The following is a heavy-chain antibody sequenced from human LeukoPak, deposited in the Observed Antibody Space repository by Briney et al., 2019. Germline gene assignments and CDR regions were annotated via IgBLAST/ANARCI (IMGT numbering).Heavy chain of an antibody. D-gene: IGHD4-17*01. CDR1: GYSFVSFW. CDR3: ARHGGAFDY. CDR2: VFPADSDT. J-gene: IGHJ4*02. V-gene: IGHV5-51*01. Sequence: GESLKISCKGSGYSFVSFWIGWVRQVPGKGLEWMGIVFPADSDTRYSPSFQGQVTFSADKSISTAYLQWSSLKASDSAMYYCARHGGAFDYWGQGTLVTVSS.